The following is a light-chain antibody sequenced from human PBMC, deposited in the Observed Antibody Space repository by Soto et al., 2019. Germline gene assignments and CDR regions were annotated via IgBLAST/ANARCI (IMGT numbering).Light chain of an antibody. V-gene: IGKV1-5*03. CDR2: KAS. Sequence: ESQMIHSPSTLSTSVGDRVTITCRASQSISSWLAWYQQKPGKAPKLLIYKASSLESGVPSRFSGSGSGTEFTLTISSLQPDDFATYYCQQYNSATFGGGTKV. J-gene: IGKJ4*01. CDR1: QSISSW. CDR3: QQYNSAT.